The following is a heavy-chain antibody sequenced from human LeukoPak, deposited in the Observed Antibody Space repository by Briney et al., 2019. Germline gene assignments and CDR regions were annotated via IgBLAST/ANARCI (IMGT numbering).Heavy chain of an antibody. V-gene: IGHV3-30*04. CDR1: GFTFSSYA. D-gene: IGHD3-22*01. CDR2: ISYDGSNK. J-gene: IGHJ4*02. Sequence: PGRSLRLSCAASGFTFSSYAMHWVRQAPGKGLEWVAVISYDGSNKYYADSVKGRFTISRDNAKNSLYLQMNSLRAEDTALYYCARDVNYDSSVVDYWGQGTLVTVSS. CDR3: ARDVNYDSSVVDY.